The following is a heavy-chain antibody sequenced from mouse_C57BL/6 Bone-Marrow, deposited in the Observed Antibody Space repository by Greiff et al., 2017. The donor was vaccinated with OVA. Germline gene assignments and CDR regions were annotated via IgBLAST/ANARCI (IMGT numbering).Heavy chain of an antibody. CDR2: IDPETGGT. D-gene: IGHD1-1*01. CDR1: GYTFTDYE. Sequence: VKLMESGAELVRPGASVTLSCKASGYTFTDYEMHWVKQTPVHGLEWIGAIDPETGGTAYNQKFKGKAILTADKSSSTAYMELRSLTSEDSAVYYCTRRTFYGSSLDYWGQGTTLTVSS. J-gene: IGHJ2*01. V-gene: IGHV1-15*01. CDR3: TRRTFYGSSLDY.